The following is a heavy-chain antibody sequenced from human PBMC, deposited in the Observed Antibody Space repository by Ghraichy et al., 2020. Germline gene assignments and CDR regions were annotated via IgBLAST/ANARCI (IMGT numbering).Heavy chain of an antibody. J-gene: IGHJ4*02. D-gene: IGHD2-15*01. CDR2: ISSSSSTI. Sequence: GGSLRLSCTGSGFTFSSYSVNWVRQAPGKRLEWVLYISSSSSTIYYADSVKGRFTISRDNAKNSLYLQMNSLRDEDTAVYYCARGPRAALSVGGFDYWGQGTLVTVSS. V-gene: IGHV3-48*02. CDR3: ARGPRAALSVGGFDY. CDR1: GFTFSSYS.